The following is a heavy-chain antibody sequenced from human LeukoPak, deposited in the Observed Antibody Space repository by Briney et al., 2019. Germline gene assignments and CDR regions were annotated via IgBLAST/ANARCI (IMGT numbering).Heavy chain of an antibody. Sequence: GPVKVSCKASGYTFTRYGMSWVRQAPGQGLEWMGWTSGSNGNTNYAQKLQGRVTMTTDTSTGTAYMELRSLRSDDTAVYYCARSGRGTYYYFDYWGQGTLVTVSS. V-gene: IGHV1-18*01. D-gene: IGHD1-26*01. CDR1: GYTFTRYG. J-gene: IGHJ4*02. CDR3: ARSGRGTYYYFDY. CDR2: TSGSNGNT.